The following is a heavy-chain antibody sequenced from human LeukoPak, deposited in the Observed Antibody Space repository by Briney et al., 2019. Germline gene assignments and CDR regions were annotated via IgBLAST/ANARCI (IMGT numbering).Heavy chain of an antibody. Sequence: PGGSLRLSCAASGFTVSSNYMSWVRQAPGKGLEWVSVIYSGGSTYYADSVKGRFTISRDNSKNTLYLQMNSLRAEDTAVYYCARDSSGLDYYYYMDVWGKGTTVTISS. V-gene: IGHV3-66*01. CDR1: GFTVSSNY. CDR2: IYSGGST. J-gene: IGHJ6*03. CDR3: ARDSSGLDYYYYMDV. D-gene: IGHD6-19*01.